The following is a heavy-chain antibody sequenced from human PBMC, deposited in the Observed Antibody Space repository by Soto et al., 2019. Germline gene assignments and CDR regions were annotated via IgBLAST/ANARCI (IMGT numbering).Heavy chain of an antibody. V-gene: IGHV3-23*01. D-gene: IGHD7-27*01. CDR2: IGGTDGDSDGVP. CDR3: VKRARNWGAFDF. J-gene: IGHJ3*01. CDR1: GFILNNYA. Sequence: VQLLESGGDLVQPGGSLRLSCVASGFILNNYAISWVRQAPGKGLEWVSTIGGTDGDSDGVPWYEDSVKGRFTISRDSSANTLFLHMDNLRAEDSALYYRVKRARNWGAFDFWGQGTTVVVSS.